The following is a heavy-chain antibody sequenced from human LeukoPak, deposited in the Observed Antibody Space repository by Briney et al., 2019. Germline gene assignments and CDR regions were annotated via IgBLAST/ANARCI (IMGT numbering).Heavy chain of an antibody. Sequence: PGGSLRLSCAASGFTFSNAWMSWVRQAPGKGLEWVGRIKSKTDGGTTDYAAPVKGRFTISRDDSKNTLYLQMNSLKTEDTAVYYCTTDHSDFGAAFDIWGQGTMVTVSS. V-gene: IGHV3-15*01. CDR2: IKSKTDGGTT. D-gene: IGHD3-16*01. J-gene: IGHJ3*02. CDR1: GFTFSNAW. CDR3: TTDHSDFGAAFDI.